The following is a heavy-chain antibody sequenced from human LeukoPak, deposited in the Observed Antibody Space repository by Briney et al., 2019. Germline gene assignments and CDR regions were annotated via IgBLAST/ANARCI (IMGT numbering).Heavy chain of an antibody. D-gene: IGHD2-2*01. CDR3: ARAGRSMKRIGYCSSTSCYVLDY. CDR2: MNPNSGNT. V-gene: IGHV1-8*01. CDR1: GYTFSSYD. J-gene: IGHJ4*02. Sequence: EASLKVSCKTSGYTFSSYDINWVRQATGQGLEWMGWMNPNSGNTGYAQKFQGRVTMTRNTSISTAYMELSSLRSEDTAVYYCARAGRSMKRIGYCSSTSCYVLDYWGQGTLVTVSS.